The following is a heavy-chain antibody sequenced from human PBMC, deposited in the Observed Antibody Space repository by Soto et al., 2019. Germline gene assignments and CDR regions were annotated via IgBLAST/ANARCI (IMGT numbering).Heavy chain of an antibody. V-gene: IGHV4-30-4*01. Sequence: QVQLQESGPGLVKPSQTLSLTCTVSGGSISSGDYYWSWIRQPPGKGLEWIGYIYYSGSTYYNPSLKTRVTTSVATAKTQFSLKLTSLTAAATAACYCARASPVVTDVWGPGTTVTVSS. CDR2: IYYSGST. CDR1: GGSISSGDYY. J-gene: IGHJ6*02. D-gene: IGHD5-18*01. CDR3: ARASPVVTDV.